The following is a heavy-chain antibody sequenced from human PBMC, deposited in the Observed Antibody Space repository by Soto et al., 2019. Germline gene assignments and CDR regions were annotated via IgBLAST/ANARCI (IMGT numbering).Heavy chain of an antibody. J-gene: IGHJ4*02. CDR1: GFTFSDYA. Sequence: QVQLVESGGGVVQPGRSLRLSCAASGFTFSDYAMHWLRQAPGKGPEWVAVISYDGIDRYYADSVKGRFTISRDGSKNTLYLRMDSLRVEDTAVYYCAKRGVFVVAATNCFDYWGQGTLVTVSS. CDR3: AKRGVFVVAATNCFDY. D-gene: IGHD2-15*01. V-gene: IGHV3-30*18. CDR2: ISYDGIDR.